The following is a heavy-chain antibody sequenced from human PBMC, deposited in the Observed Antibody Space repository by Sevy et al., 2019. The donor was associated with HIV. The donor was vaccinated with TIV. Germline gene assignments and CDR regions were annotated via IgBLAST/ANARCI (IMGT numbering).Heavy chain of an antibody. CDR2: FNPEDDET. J-gene: IGHJ5*02. V-gene: IGHV1-24*01. D-gene: IGHD6-13*01. Sequence: ASVKVSCKVSEYTLSELSMHWVRQAPGKGLEWMGGFNPEDDETIYAQKFQGRVTMTEDTSTDTAYMELSSLRSEDTAVYYCATDLGIAEAGNYFDPWGQGTLVTVSS. CDR3: ATDLGIAEAGNYFDP. CDR1: EYTLSELS.